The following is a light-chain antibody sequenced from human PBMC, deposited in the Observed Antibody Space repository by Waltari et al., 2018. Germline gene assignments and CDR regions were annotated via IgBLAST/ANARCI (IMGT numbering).Light chain of an antibody. Sequence: DIQMTQSPSTLSASVGGSLTITCRASQSISSWLAWYHQKPGKGPKLLIYQASSLHSGVSSRFSGSGSGTDFTLTITSLQPDDFASYYCLQYNSYPWTFGQGTKVEV. CDR1: QSISSW. CDR2: QAS. V-gene: IGKV1-5*03. CDR3: LQYNSYPWT. J-gene: IGKJ1*01.